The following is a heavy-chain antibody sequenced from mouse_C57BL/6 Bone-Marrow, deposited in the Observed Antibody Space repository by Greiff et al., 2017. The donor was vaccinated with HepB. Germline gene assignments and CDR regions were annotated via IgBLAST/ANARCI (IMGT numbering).Heavy chain of an antibody. CDR1: GFTFTDYY. D-gene: IGHD2-4*01. J-gene: IGHJ4*01. V-gene: IGHV7-3*01. Sequence: EVHLVESGGGLVQPGGSLSLSCAASGFTFTDYYMSWVRQPPGKALEWLGFIRNKANGYTTEYSASVKGRFTISRDNSQSILYLQMNALRAEDSATYYCATIYYDYPFYAMDYWGQGTSVTVSS. CDR2: IRNKANGYTT. CDR3: ATIYYDYPFYAMDY.